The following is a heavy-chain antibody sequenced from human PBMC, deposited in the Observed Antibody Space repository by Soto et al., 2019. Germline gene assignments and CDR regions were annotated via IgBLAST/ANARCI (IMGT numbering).Heavy chain of an antibody. V-gene: IGHV4-30-2*01. D-gene: IGHD4-4*01. CDR3: SRRGDNYEDY. J-gene: IGHJ4*02. CDR1: GGSISSGGYS. CDR2: IYHSGST. Sequence: QLQLQESGSGLVKPSQTLSLTCAVSGGSISSGGYSWSWIRQPPGKGLEWIGYIYHSGSTYYNPSLHTRGHVTVKRSKNQFALKLSSGTAADKAVEYCSRRGDNYEDYWGQGTLVTVSS.